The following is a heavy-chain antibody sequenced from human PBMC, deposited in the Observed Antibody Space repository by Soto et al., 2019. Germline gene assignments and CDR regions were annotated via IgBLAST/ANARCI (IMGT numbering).Heavy chain of an antibody. CDR2: IYHSGST. Sequence: SETLSLTFAVSGGSISSGGYSWSLIRQPPGKGLEWIGYIYHSGSTYYNPSLKSRVTISVDRSKNQFSLKLSSVTAADTAVYYCARDRQGIAVAGHYYYYGMDVWGQGTTVT. CDR3: ARDRQGIAVAGHYYYYGMDV. D-gene: IGHD6-19*01. CDR1: GGSISSGGYS. V-gene: IGHV4-30-2*01. J-gene: IGHJ6*02.